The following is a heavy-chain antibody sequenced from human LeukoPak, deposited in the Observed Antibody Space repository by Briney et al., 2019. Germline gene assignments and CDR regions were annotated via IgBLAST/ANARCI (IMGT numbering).Heavy chain of an antibody. V-gene: IGHV1-2*02. CDR2: INPNSGGT. CDR3: ARVRAVAGPVKP. Sequence: ASVKVSCKASGYTFTGYYMHWVRQAPGQGREWMGWINPNSGGTNYAQKFQGRVTMTRDTSISTAYMELSRLRSDDTAVYYCARVRAVAGPVKPWGQGTLVTVSS. CDR1: GYTFTGYY. D-gene: IGHD6-19*01. J-gene: IGHJ5*02.